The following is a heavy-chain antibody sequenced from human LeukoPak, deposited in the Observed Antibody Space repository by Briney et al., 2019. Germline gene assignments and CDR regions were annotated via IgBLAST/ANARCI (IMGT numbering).Heavy chain of an antibody. D-gene: IGHD3-22*01. Sequence: GSLRLSCAASGFTFSSYAMSWVRQAPGKGLEWIGTIYFSGSTYYNPSLKSRVTMSVDTSRNQFSLKLSSVTAADTAVYYCARVEQDEGGFYSDSSGYWFDYWGQGTLVTVSS. V-gene: IGHV4-39*07. CDR1: GFTFSSYA. J-gene: IGHJ4*02. CDR2: IYFSGST. CDR3: ARVEQDEGGFYSDSSGYWFDY.